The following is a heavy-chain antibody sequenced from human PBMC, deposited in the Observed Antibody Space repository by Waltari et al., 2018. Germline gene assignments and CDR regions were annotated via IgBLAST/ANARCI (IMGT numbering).Heavy chain of an antibody. D-gene: IGHD6-13*01. CDR2: INPNSGGT. CDR1: GYTFTGYY. J-gene: IGHJ1*01. V-gene: IGHV1-2*04. Sequence: QVQLVQSGAEVKKPGASVKVSCKASGYTFTGYYMHWVRQAPGQGLEWMGWINPNSGGTNYAQNFQGWVTMTRDTSISTAYMEQSRLRSDDTAVYYWARDGWGAAAEAEYFQHWGQGTLVTVSS. CDR3: ARDGWGAAAEAEYFQH.